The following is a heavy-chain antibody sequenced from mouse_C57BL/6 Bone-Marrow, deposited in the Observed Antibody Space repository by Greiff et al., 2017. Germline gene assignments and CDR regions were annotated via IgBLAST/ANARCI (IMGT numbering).Heavy chain of an antibody. Sequence: QVQLQQSGAELVRPGASVTLSCKASGYTFTDYEMHWVKQTPVHGLEWIGAIDPETGGTDYNQKFKGKAILTADKSSSTAYMELRSLTSEDSAVYYCTRGSFYPYWYFDVWGTGTTVTVSS. CDR3: TRGSFYPYWYFDV. D-gene: IGHD2-1*01. V-gene: IGHV1-15*01. J-gene: IGHJ1*03. CDR1: GYTFTDYE. CDR2: IDPETGGT.